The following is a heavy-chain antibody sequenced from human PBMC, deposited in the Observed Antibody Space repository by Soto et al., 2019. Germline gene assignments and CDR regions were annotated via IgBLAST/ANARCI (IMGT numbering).Heavy chain of an antibody. CDR2: ISSNGGST. V-gene: IGHV3-64*01. CDR1: GFTFSSDV. CDR3: ARSSRRFDAFDI. J-gene: IGHJ3*02. Sequence: PGGSLRLSCAASGFTFSSDVMHWVRQAPGKGLEYVSAISSNGGSTYYANSVKGRFTISRDNSKNTLYLQMGSLRAEDMAVYYCARSSRRFDAFDIWGQGTMVTVSS.